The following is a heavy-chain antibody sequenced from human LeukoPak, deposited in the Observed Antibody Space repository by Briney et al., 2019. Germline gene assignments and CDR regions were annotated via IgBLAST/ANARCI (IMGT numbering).Heavy chain of an antibody. CDR3: ARGTWSAGMNMRGYYFDY. CDR2: IYHSGST. V-gene: IGHV4-38-2*02. CDR1: GYSISSGYY. J-gene: IGHJ4*02. Sequence: SETLSLTCTVSGYSISSGYYWGWIRQPPGKGLEWIGSIYHSGSTYYNPSLKSRVTISVDTSKNQFSLKLSSVTAADTAVYYCARGTWSAGMNMRGYYFDYWGQGALVTVSS. D-gene: IGHD6-19*01.